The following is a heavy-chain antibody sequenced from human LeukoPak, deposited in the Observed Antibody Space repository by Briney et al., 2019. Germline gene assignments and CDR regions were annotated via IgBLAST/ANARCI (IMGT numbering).Heavy chain of an antibody. CDR3: ARESVDIVANYFDY. J-gene: IGHJ4*02. Sequence: GGSLRLSCAASGFTFSSYAMHWVRQAPGKGLEWVAVISYDGSKKYYADSVKGRFTISRDNSKNTLYLQMNSLRAEDTAVYYCARESVDIVANYFDYWGQGTLVTVSS. CDR1: GFTFSSYA. V-gene: IGHV3-30-3*01. D-gene: IGHD5-12*01. CDR2: ISYDGSKK.